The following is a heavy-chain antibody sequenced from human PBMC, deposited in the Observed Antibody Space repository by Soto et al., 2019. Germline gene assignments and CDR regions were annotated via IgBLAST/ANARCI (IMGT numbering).Heavy chain of an antibody. Sequence: SETLSLTCAVYGGSFSGYYWSWIRQPPGKGLEWIGEINHSGSTNYNPSLKSRVTISVDTSKNQFSLKLSSVTAADTAVYYCARVRYGDYVYFDDWGQGTLVTVSS. CDR2: INHSGST. J-gene: IGHJ4*02. CDR1: GGSFSGYY. D-gene: IGHD4-17*01. V-gene: IGHV4-34*01. CDR3: ARVRYGDYVYFDD.